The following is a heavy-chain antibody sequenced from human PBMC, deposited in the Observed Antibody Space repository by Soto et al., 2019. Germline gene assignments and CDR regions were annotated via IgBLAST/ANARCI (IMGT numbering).Heavy chain of an antibody. CDR2: IIPILGIA. V-gene: IGHV1-69*08. CDR1: GGTFSSYT. CDR3: ARDGKAVRDFCSGYSPSYYYYYMDV. D-gene: IGHD3-3*01. J-gene: IGHJ6*03. Sequence: QVQLVQSGAEVKKPGSSVKVSCKSSGGTFSSYTISWVRQAPGQGLEWMGRIIPILGIANYAQKFQGRVTITADKSTSTAYMELNSLRSEDTAVYYCARDGKAVRDFCSGYSPSYYYYYMDVWGKGTTVTFSS.